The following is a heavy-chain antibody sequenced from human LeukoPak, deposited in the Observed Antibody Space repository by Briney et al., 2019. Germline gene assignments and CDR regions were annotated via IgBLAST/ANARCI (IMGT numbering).Heavy chain of an antibody. Sequence: SETLSLTCAVSGYSFSSGYYWGWIRQPPGKGLEWIGSIYHSGSTYYNPSLKSRVTISVDTSKNRFSLKLSSVTAADTAVYYCARTGGMATLYDAFDIWGQGTMVTVSS. D-gene: IGHD5-24*01. V-gene: IGHV4-38-2*01. CDR1: GYSFSSGYY. J-gene: IGHJ3*02. CDR2: IYHSGST. CDR3: ARTGGMATLYDAFDI.